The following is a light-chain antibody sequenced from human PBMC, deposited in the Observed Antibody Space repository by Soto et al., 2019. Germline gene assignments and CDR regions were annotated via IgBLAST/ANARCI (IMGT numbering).Light chain of an antibody. CDR1: QSISSY. Sequence: DIKMTQSPSSLSVYEGDRVTITCRASQSISSYLNWYQQKPMKAPKVLIYDASRLQSGVPSRFSGSGSGTDFTLTISCLQAEDFVLYCSQRCSSPPSTFGHVTRLDIK. V-gene: IGKV1-39*01. CDR2: DAS. J-gene: IGKJ1*01. CDR3: QRCSSPPST.